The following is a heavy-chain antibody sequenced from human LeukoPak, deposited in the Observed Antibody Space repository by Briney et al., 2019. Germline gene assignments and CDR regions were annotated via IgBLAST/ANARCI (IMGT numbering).Heavy chain of an antibody. J-gene: IGHJ4*02. CDR1: GFTFSSYA. Sequence: GGSLRLSCAASGFTFSSYAMNWVRQAPGKGLEWVSYISSTGGSTYYADSVKGRFTTSRDNSKNTLFLQVNSLSADDTAVYYCAKMPWGSGYYFLDYWGQGTLVTVSS. D-gene: IGHD5-12*01. CDR3: AKMPWGSGYYFLDY. CDR2: ISSTGGST. V-gene: IGHV3-23*01.